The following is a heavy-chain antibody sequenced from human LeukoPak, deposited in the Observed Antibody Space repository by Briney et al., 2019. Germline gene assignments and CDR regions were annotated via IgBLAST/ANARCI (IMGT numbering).Heavy chain of an antibody. CDR1: GFTFSSYG. D-gene: IGHD3-10*01. J-gene: IGHJ6*03. CDR3: AKNGATMVRNQGLYYYYYMDV. V-gene: IGHV3-23*01. CDR2: ISGSGGST. Sequence: GGSLRLSCAASGFTFSSYGMSWVRHAPGKGLAWVSAISGSGGSTYYADSVKGRFTISRDNSKNTLYLQMNSLRAEDTAVYYCAKNGATMVRNQGLYYYYYMDVWGKGTTVTISS.